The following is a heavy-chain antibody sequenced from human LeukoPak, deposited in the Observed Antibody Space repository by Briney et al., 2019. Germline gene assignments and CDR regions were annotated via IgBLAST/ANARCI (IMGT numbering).Heavy chain of an antibody. CDR3: ARDKASVWRPFDY. J-gene: IGHJ4*02. CDR2: ISSSSSYI. Sequence: GGSLRLSCAVSGFTFSSYSMNWVRQAPGKGLEWVSSISSSSSYIYYADSVKGRFTISRDNAKNSLYLQMNSLRAEDTAVYYCARDKASVWRPFDYWGQGTLVTVSS. D-gene: IGHD3-16*01. V-gene: IGHV3-21*01. CDR1: GFTFSSYS.